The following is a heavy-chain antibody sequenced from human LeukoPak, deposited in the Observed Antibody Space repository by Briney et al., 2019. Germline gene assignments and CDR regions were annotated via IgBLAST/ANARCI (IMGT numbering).Heavy chain of an antibody. D-gene: IGHD5-18*01. CDR3: ARGRIQLWLQSFDY. Sequence: SETLSLTCAVYGGSFSGYYWSWIRQPPGKGLEWIGEINHSGSTNYSPSLKSRVTISVDTSKNQFSLKLSSVTAADTAVYYCARGRIQLWLQSFDYWGQGTLVTVSS. CDR2: INHSGST. J-gene: IGHJ4*02. CDR1: GGSFSGYY. V-gene: IGHV4-34*01.